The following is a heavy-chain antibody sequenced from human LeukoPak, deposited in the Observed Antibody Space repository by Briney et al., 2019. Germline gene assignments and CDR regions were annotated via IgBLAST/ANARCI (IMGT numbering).Heavy chain of an antibody. J-gene: IGHJ4*02. V-gene: IGHV1-18*01. CDR2: ISGYTGNA. D-gene: IGHD4-17*01. CDR1: GYNFMNYG. CDR3: ARVGATYGDPLEFDY. Sequence: ASVKVSCKASGYNFMNYGISWARQAPGQGLEWMGWISGYTGNADYAPKLQGRITMTTDTSTTTAYMELRSLTSDDTAMYYCARVGATYGDPLEFDYWGQGTLVTVPS.